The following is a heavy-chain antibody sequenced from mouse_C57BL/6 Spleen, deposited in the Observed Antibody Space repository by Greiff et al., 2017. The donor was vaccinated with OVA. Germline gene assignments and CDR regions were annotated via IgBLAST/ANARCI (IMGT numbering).Heavy chain of an antibody. V-gene: IGHV1-55*01. CDR2: IYPGSGST. CDR3: ARGDGSSFTWFAD. Sequence: QVQLQQPGAELVKPGASVKMSCKASGYTFTSYWITWVKQRPGQGLEWIGDIYPGSGSTNYNEKFKSKATLTVDTSSSTAYMQLSSLTSEDSAVYYCARGDGSSFTWFADWGQGTLVTVSA. CDR1: GYTFTSYW. J-gene: IGHJ3*01. D-gene: IGHD1-1*01.